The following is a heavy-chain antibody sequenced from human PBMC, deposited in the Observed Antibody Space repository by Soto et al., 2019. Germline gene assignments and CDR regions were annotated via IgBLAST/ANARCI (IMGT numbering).Heavy chain of an antibody. V-gene: IGHV3-15*05. CDR3: VGGSPFEY. CDR1: GFTFTSAW. D-gene: IGHD1-26*01. Sequence: RRLSCAGSGFTFTSAWMNWVRQAPGKGLEWVGRVKSKNDGGAIDYGTPVKGRFIISRDDSKNTAYLQMNSLKIEDTGVYYCVGGSPFEYWGQGTLVTVSS. J-gene: IGHJ4*02. CDR2: VKSKNDGGAI.